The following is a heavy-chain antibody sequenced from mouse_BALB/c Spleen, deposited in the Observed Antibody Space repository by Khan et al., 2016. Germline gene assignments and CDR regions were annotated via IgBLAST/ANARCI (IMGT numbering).Heavy chain of an antibody. Sequence: EVQLQESGPELGKPGASVKISCKASGYSFTDYNMYWVKQSHRKSLEWIGYIDPYNGGTSYNQKSKGKATLTVDRSSSTAYMHLNSLTSEDSAIDYCVRWGDDGGMDYWGQGTSVTISS. CDR3: VRWGDDGGMDY. J-gene: IGHJ4*01. V-gene: IGHV1S135*01. CDR2: IDPYNGGT. D-gene: IGHD2-2*01. CDR1: GYSFTDYN.